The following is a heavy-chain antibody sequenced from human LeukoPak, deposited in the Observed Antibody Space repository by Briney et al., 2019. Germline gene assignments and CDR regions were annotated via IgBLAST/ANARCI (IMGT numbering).Heavy chain of an antibody. Sequence: GGSLRLSCAASGFSFSSYAMSWVRQAPGKGLEWVSGISGSGSSTYYADSVKGRFTISRDNSKNTLYLQMNSLRAEDTAVYYCARVLLEYGSWDAFDIWGQGTMVTVSS. CDR2: ISGSGSST. V-gene: IGHV3-23*01. CDR3: ARVLLEYGSWDAFDI. J-gene: IGHJ3*02. CDR1: GFSFSSYA. D-gene: IGHD6-13*01.